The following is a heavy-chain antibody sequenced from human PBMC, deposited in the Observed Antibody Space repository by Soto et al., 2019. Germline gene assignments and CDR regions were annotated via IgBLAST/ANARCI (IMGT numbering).Heavy chain of an antibody. Sequence: PGGSLRLSCAASGLPFGDNWMHWVRQAPGKGLVWVSRISNDGSDTTYADSVRGRFTVSRDNAKNTLYLQMNSLRAEDTAVCYCARDSYSSATHWGHGTLVTVSS. CDR1: GLPFGDNW. V-gene: IGHV3-74*01. CDR2: ISNDGSDT. D-gene: IGHD4-4*01. CDR3: ARDSYSSATH. J-gene: IGHJ4*01.